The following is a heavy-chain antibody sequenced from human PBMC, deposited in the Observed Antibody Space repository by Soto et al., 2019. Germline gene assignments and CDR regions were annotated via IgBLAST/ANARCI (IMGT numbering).Heavy chain of an antibody. CDR3: ARDKRDLRFLEWSYYFDY. J-gene: IGHJ4*02. CDR2: INPGDDNI. V-gene: IGHV3-48*01. D-gene: IGHD3-3*01. CDR1: GFIFSAYS. Sequence: GGSLRLSCAASGFIFSAYSMNLVRQAPGKGLEWVSYINPGDDNIHYADSVMGRFTISRDNAKNSLHLQMNSLRAEDTAVYYCARDKRDLRFLEWSYYFDYWGQGTLVTVSS.